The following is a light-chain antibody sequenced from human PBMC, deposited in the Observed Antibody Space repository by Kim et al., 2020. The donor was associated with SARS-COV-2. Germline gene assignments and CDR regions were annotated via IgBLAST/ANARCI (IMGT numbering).Light chain of an antibody. CDR1: EGTGDY. J-gene: IGKJ4*01. CDR2: GAF. V-gene: IGKV1-27*01. Sequence: ASVGDRVTIACRAGEGTGDYLAWYQHKPGKPPNLLISGAFTLQPGAPSRFSGSRSGTHFTLTISSLQPEDVATYYCQKYNNVPLTFGGGTKVDIK. CDR3: QKYNNVPLT.